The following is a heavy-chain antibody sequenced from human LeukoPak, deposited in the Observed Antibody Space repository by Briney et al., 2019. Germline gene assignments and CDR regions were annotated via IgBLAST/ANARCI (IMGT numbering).Heavy chain of an antibody. J-gene: IGHJ4*02. CDR1: GFTFNTYW. CDR3: ARIPLGGQTVDY. Sequence: PGGSLRLSCAASGFTFNTYWMHWVRQAPGKGLVWVSRVYSDGSSATYADSVKGRFTISRDNAKNTLYLQMSSLRVEDTAVYYCARIPLGGQTVDYWGQGTLVTVSS. D-gene: IGHD3-16*01. V-gene: IGHV3-74*01. CDR2: VYSDGSSA.